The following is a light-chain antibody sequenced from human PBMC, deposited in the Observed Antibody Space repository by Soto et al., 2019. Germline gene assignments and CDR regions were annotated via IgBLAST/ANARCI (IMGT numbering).Light chain of an antibody. Sequence: GGRVTITCRARQSISIYLNWYQLKPGKAPKLLIYAASSLQSGVPSRFSGSGSGTDFTLTISSLQPEDFATYYCQQSYRTFGPGTKVDIK. V-gene: IGKV1-39*01. J-gene: IGKJ3*01. CDR2: AAS. CDR3: QQSYRT. CDR1: QSISIY.